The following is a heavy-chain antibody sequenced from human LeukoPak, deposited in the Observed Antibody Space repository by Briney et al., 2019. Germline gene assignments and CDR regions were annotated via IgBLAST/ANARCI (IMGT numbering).Heavy chain of an antibody. D-gene: IGHD3-22*01. CDR1: GGSISSSSYY. CDR3: ARLIGYDSSGYYVYYFDY. Sequence: SETLSLTCTVSGGSISSSSYYWGWIRQPPGKGLEWIGSIYYSGSTYYNPSLKSRVTISVDTSKNQFSLKPSSVTAADTAVYYCARLIGYDSSGYYVYYFDYWGQGTLVTVSS. CDR2: IYYSGST. V-gene: IGHV4-39*01. J-gene: IGHJ4*02.